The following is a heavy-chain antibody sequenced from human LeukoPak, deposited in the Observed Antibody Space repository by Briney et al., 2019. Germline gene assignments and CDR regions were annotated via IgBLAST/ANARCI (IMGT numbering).Heavy chain of an antibody. CDR1: GGSINDYY. J-gene: IGHJ5*02. V-gene: IGHV4-59*01. CDR3: ARVLRGAVTSNCFDP. CDR2: ISNSETT. D-gene: IGHD4-17*01. Sequence: SETLSLTCTVSGGSINDYYWTWIRQAPGKGLEWIGYISNSETTDYNPSLKSRVTMSVDTSNNEFSLRLTSVTAADTAMYYCARVLRGAVTSNCFDPWGQGTLVTVSS.